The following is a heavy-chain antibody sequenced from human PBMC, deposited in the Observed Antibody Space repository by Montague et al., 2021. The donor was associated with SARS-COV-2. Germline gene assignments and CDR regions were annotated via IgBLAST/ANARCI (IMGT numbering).Heavy chain of an antibody. J-gene: IGHJ5*02. CDR3: ARDGRVSNYEVWFDP. CDR2: IYYSGTT. Sequence: SETLSLTCTVSGGSITTTSYYWGWIRQPPGKGLEWIGSIYYSGTTDYNPSLQSRVTISVDTSKNQFSLRLSSVSAADTDMYYCARDGRVSNYEVWFDPWGQGTLVTVSS. CDR1: GGSITTTSYY. D-gene: IGHD1-26*01. V-gene: IGHV4-39*07.